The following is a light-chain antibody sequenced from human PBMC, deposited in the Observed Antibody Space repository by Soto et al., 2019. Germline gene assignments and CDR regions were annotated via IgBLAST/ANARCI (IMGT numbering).Light chain of an antibody. CDR2: EVN. V-gene: IGLV2-14*01. CDR1: SSDVGGYKF. CDR3: LSYTIANTRV. J-gene: IGLJ3*02. Sequence: QSALTQPASVSASPGQSITISWTGTSSDVGGYKFVSWYQHHPGKAPKLMIYEVNNRPSGVSNRFSGSKSGNTASLTISGLQPEDDADYYCLSYTIANTRVFGGGTKLTVL.